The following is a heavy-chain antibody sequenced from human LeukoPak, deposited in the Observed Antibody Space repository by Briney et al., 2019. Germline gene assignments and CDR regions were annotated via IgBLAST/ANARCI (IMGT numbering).Heavy chain of an antibody. D-gene: IGHD5-18*01. Sequence: SVKVSCKASGGTFSSYAISWVRQAPGQGLEWMGGIIPIFGTANYAQKFQGRVTITADESTSTAYMELSSLRSEDTAVYYCATPSGPVDTSGLDYWGQGTLVTVSS. V-gene: IGHV1-69*13. CDR3: ATPSGPVDTSGLDY. CDR2: IIPIFGTA. J-gene: IGHJ4*02. CDR1: GGTFSSYA.